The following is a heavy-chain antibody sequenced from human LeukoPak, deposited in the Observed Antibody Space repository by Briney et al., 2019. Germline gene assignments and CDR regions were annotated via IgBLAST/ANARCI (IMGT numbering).Heavy chain of an antibody. D-gene: IGHD4-23*01. Sequence: PSETLSLTCTVSGYSISSGYYWGWIRQPPGKGLEWIGSFYHSGSTYYNPSLKSRVTISVDTSKNLFSLKLSSVTAADTAVYYCARVEFYGGNYPFDLWGRGTLVTVSS. V-gene: IGHV4-38-2*02. J-gene: IGHJ2*01. CDR3: ARVEFYGGNYPFDL. CDR1: GYSISSGYY. CDR2: FYHSGST.